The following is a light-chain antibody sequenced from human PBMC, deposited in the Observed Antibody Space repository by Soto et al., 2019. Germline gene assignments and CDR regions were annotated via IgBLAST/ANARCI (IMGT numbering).Light chain of an antibody. V-gene: IGKV3-20*01. Sequence: PGERAAFSCTASQSVDRTYLAWYQQKPGQAPRLLIHGASSRATGTPDRFSGSGSGTGFTLTISRLEPEDSAVYYCQYYGASPRPFGQWTKVDIK. CDR3: QYYGASPRP. CDR1: QSVDRTY. J-gene: IGKJ1*01. CDR2: GAS.